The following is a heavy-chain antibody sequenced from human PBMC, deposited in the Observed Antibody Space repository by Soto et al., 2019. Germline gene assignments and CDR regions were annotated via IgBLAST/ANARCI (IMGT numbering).Heavy chain of an antibody. CDR3: ARRYYYYYGLDV. CDR2: INPNSGGT. Sequence: ASVKVSCKASGYTFTGYYMHWVRQAPGQGLEWMGWINPNSGGTNYAQKFQGRVTMTRDTSISTAYMELSRLRSDDTAVYSCARRYYYYYGLDVWGQGTTATVCS. CDR1: GYTFTGYY. J-gene: IGHJ6*01. V-gene: IGHV1-2*02.